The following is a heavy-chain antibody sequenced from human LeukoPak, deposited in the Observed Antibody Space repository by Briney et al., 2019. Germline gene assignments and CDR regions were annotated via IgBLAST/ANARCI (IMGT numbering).Heavy chain of an antibody. CDR1: GYTFTGYY. J-gene: IGHJ4*02. Sequence: ASVKVSCKASGYTFTGYYMHWVRQAPGQGLEWMGRINPNSGGTNYAQKFQGRVTMTRDTSISTAYMELSRLRSDDTAVYYCAKDLAEEIVVVNPFGYWGQGTLVTVSS. V-gene: IGHV1-2*06. CDR3: AKDLAEEIVVVNPFGY. D-gene: IGHD3-22*01. CDR2: INPNSGGT.